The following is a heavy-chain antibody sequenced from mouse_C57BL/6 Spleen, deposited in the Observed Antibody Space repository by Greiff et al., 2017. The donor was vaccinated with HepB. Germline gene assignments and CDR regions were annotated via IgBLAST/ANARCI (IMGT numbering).Heavy chain of an antibody. D-gene: IGHD2-1*01. V-gene: IGHV1-47*01. CDR3: ATIYYGPRYAMDY. J-gene: IGHJ4*01. Sequence: VKLMESGAELVKPGASVKMSCKASGYTFTTYPIEWMKQNHGKSLEWIGNFHPYNDDTKYNEKFKGKATLTVEKSSSTVYLELSRLTSDDSAVYYCATIYYGPRYAMDYWGQGTSVTVSS. CDR2: FHPYNDDT. CDR1: GYTFTTYP.